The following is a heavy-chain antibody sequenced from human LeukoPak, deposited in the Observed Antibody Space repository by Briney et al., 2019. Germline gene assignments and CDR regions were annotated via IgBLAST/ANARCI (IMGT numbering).Heavy chain of an antibody. CDR3: ARDQVDAGSYFAFFDY. CDR1: GYTFTGYY. J-gene: IGHJ4*02. D-gene: IGHD1-26*01. Sequence: ASVKVSCKASGYTFTGYYIHWVRQAPGQGPEWMGWIYPHSCGTNYAQKFQGRVTMTRDTSISTAYMELSRLRSDDTAVYYCARDQVDAGSYFAFFDYWGQGTLVTVSS. V-gene: IGHV1-2*02. CDR2: IYPHSCGT.